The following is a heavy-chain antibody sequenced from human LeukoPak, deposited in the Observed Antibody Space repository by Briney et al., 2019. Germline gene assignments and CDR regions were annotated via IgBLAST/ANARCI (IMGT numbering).Heavy chain of an antibody. D-gene: IGHD2-2*01. CDR3: AKSYCSSTSCLPNGYNWFDP. CDR1: GFTFSSYG. J-gene: IGHJ5*02. V-gene: IGHV3-30*02. CDR2: IRYDGSNK. Sequence: GGSLRLSCAASGFTFSSYGMHWVRQAPGKGLEWVAFIRYDGSNKYYADSVKGRFTISRDNSKNTLYLQMNSLRAEDTAVYYCAKSYCSSTSCLPNGYNWFDPWGQGTLVTVSS.